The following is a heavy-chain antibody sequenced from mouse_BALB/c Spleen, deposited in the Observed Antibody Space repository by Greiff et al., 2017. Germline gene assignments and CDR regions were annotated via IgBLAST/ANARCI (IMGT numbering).Heavy chain of an antibody. D-gene: IGHD2-4*01. CDR1: GYTFTSYN. CDR3: ARPSYYDYAWFAY. Sequence: QVQLQQPGAELVKPGASVKMSCKASGYTFTSYNMHWVKQTPGQGLEWIGAIYPGNGDTSYNQKFKGKATLTADKSSSTAYMQLSSLTSEDSAVYYCARPSYYDYAWFAYWGQGTLVTVSA. J-gene: IGHJ3*01. V-gene: IGHV1-12*01. CDR2: IYPGNGDT.